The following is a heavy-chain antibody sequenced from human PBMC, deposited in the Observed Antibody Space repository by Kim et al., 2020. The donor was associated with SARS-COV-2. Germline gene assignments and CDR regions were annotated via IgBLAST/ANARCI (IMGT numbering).Heavy chain of an antibody. V-gene: IGHV4-4*07. CDR2: IYTSGST. Sequence: SETLSLTCTVSGGSISSYYWSWIRQPAGKGLEWIGRIYTSGSTNYNPSLKSRVTMSVDTSKNQFSLKLSSVTAADTAVYYCARTFSPYYYGSGTLYGMDVWGQGTTVTVSS. J-gene: IGHJ6*02. CDR3: ARTFSPYYYGSGTLYGMDV. D-gene: IGHD3-10*01. CDR1: GGSISSYY.